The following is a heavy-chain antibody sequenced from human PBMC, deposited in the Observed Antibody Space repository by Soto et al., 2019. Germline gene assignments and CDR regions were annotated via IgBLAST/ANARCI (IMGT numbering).Heavy chain of an antibody. D-gene: IGHD2-8*01. CDR3: ASEMVYAINDAFDI. Sequence: ASVKVSCKASGYTFTGYYMHWVRQAPGQGLEWMGWINPNSGGTNYAQKFQGRVTMTRDTSISTAYMELSRLRSDDTAVYYCASEMVYAINDAFDIWGQGTMVTVSS. V-gene: IGHV1-2*02. CDR2: INPNSGGT. CDR1: GYTFTGYY. J-gene: IGHJ3*02.